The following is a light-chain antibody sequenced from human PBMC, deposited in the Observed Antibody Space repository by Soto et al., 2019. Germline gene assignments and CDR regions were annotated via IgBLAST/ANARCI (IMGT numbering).Light chain of an antibody. CDR3: SSFTSKSTLI. Sequence: QSVLAQPASVSGSPGQSITTSCAGTMRDVGAYNLVSWYQQHPGRVPQLIIYEVRNRPSGISFRFSGSKSGNTASLTISGLQAEDEADYYCSSFTSKSTLIFGGGTKVTVL. CDR2: EVR. V-gene: IGLV2-14*01. J-gene: IGLJ2*01. CDR1: MRDVGAYNL.